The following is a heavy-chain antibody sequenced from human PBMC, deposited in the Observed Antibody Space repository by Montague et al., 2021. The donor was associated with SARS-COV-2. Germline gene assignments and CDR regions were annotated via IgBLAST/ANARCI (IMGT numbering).Heavy chain of an antibody. D-gene: IGHD3-16*01. CDR3: ARDIGGATSDH. J-gene: IGHJ4*02. Sequence: SETLSLTCSVSGGSIGSGNYYWGWIRQFPGLGLEWMGAISSSGTSYYLPSLRGRVTISRDTSQNQFSLRLSSVTAADTAVYYCARDIGGATSDHWGQGIMVTVST. CDR2: ISSSGTS. V-gene: IGHV4-39*07. CDR1: GGSIGSGNYY.